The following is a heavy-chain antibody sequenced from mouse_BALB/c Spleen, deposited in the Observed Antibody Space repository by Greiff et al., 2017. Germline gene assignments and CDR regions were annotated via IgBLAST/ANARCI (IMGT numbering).Heavy chain of an antibody. J-gene: IGHJ3*01. CDR3: ATHYSWFAY. D-gene: IGHD1-2*01. CDR1: GYSITSDYA. V-gene: IGHV3-2*02. Sequence: EVQLVESGPGLVKPSQSLSLTCTVTGYSITSDYAWNWIRQFPGNKLEWMGYISYSGSTSYNPSLKSRISITRDTSKNQFFLQLNSVTTEDTATYYCATHYSWFAYWGQGTLVTVSA. CDR2: ISYSGST.